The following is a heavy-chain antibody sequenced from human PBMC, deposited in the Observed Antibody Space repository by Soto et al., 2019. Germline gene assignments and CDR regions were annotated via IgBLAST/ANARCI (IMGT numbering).Heavy chain of an antibody. J-gene: IGHJ4*02. D-gene: IGHD2-8*01. Sequence: GASVKVSCKASGGTFSSYAISWVRQAPGQGLEWMGGIIPIFGTANYAQKFQGRVTIIADESTSTAYMELSSLRSEDTAVYYCASPLYCTNGVCPSYFDYWGQGTLVTVSS. CDR2: IIPIFGTA. CDR1: GGTFSSYA. CDR3: ASPLYCTNGVCPSYFDY. V-gene: IGHV1-69*13.